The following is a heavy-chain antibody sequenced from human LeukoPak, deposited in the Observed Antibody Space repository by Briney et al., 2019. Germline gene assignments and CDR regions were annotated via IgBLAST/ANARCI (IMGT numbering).Heavy chain of an antibody. V-gene: IGHV3-23*01. CDR2: ISGSGGTI. D-gene: IGHD4-17*01. CDR3: AKDSYGDYSLPDY. J-gene: IGHJ4*02. CDR1: GFTFSSYA. Sequence: GGSLRLSCAASGFTFSSYAMSWVRQAPGKGLEWVSAISGSGGTIYYADSVKGRFTISRDNSKNTLYLQMNSLRAEDTAVYYCAKDSYGDYSLPDYWGQGTLVTVSS.